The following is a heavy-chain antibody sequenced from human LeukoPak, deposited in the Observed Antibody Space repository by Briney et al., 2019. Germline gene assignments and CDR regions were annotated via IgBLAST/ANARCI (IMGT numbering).Heavy chain of an antibody. CDR3: ARGFGYSYGYYFDY. J-gene: IGHJ4*02. CDR2: IYTSGST. CDR1: GGSISSYY. V-gene: IGHV4-4*07. Sequence: PSETLSLTCTVSGGSISSYYWSWIRQPARKGLEWIGRIYTSGSTNYNPSLKSRVTISVDTSKNQFSLKLSSVTAADTAVYYCARGFGYSYGYYFDYWGQGTLVTVSS. D-gene: IGHD5-18*01.